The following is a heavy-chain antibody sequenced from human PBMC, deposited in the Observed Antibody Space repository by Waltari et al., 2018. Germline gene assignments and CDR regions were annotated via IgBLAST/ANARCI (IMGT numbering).Heavy chain of an antibody. V-gene: IGHV3-74*01. D-gene: IGHD6-13*01. CDR1: GFTFISYW. CDR2: INRDGSTT. Sequence: EVQLVESGGDSVQPGGSLRLSCAVSGFTFISYWMHWVRQDPGKGLEWVSRINRDGSTTTYADSVKGRFTISRDNAKNTLYLQMNSLGAEDTAVYYCAREIAVTGQYYFDYWGQGTLVTVSS. J-gene: IGHJ4*02. CDR3: AREIAVTGQYYFDY.